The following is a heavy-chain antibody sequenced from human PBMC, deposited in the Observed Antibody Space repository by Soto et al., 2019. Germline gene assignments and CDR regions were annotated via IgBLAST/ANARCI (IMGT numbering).Heavy chain of an antibody. Sequence: ALVKVSCKASGYTFTSYGISWVRQAPGQGLEWMGWISAYNGNTNYAQKLQGRVTMTTDTSTSTAYMELRSLRSDDTAVYYCAREAGYDILTGYEHYDAFDIWGQGTMVTVSS. V-gene: IGHV1-18*01. D-gene: IGHD3-9*01. J-gene: IGHJ3*02. CDR2: ISAYNGNT. CDR1: GYTFTSYG. CDR3: AREAGYDILTGYEHYDAFDI.